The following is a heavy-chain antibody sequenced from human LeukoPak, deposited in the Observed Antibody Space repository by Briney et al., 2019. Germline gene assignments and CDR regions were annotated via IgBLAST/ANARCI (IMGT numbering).Heavy chain of an antibody. CDR2: INSDGSST. Sequence: GGSLRLSCAASGFTFSSYWMHWVRQAPGKGLVWVSRINSDGSSTSYADSVKGRFTISRDNAKNTLYLQMNSLRAEDTAVYHCVVAAAGTFGYWGQGTLVTVSS. CDR1: GFTFSSYW. J-gene: IGHJ4*02. V-gene: IGHV3-74*01. D-gene: IGHD6-13*01. CDR3: VVAAAGTFGY.